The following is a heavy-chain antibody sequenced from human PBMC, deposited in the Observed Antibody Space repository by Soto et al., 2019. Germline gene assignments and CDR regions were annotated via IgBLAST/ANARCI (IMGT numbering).Heavy chain of an antibody. D-gene: IGHD7-27*01. CDR3: ARETGDGYYGMDV. CDR2: ISAYNGNT. J-gene: IGHJ6*02. CDR1: GYTFTSCG. V-gene: IGHV1-18*01. Sequence: ASVKVCCKASGYTFTSCGISWVRQAPGQGREWMGWISAYNGNTNYAQRLQGRVTMTTDTSTSTAYMELRSLRSEDKAVYYCARETGDGYYGMDVWGQGTTVTVSS.